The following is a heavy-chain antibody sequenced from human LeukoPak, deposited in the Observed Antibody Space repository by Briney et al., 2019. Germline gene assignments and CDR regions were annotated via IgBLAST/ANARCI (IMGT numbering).Heavy chain of an antibody. Sequence: PSETLSLTCTVSGGSISSYYWSWIRQPPGKGLEWIGYIYYSGSTNYNPSLKSRVTISVDTSKNQFSLKLSSVTAADMAVYYCASFEYSSSYYFDYWGPGTLVTVSS. CDR1: GGSISSYY. D-gene: IGHD6-6*01. CDR2: IYYSGST. V-gene: IGHV4-59*01. CDR3: ASFEYSSSYYFDY. J-gene: IGHJ4*02.